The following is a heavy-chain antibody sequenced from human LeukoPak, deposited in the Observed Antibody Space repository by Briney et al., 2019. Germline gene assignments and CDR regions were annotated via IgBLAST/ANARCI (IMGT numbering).Heavy chain of an antibody. CDR1: GGSISSSNW. Sequence: SETLSLTCAVSGGSISSSNWWSWVRQPPGKGLEWIGEIYHSGSTNYNPSLKSRVTISVDKSKNQFSLKLSSVTAADTAVYYCTRCLSPVGAFCYFDYWGQGTLVTVSS. D-gene: IGHD1-26*01. CDR2: IYHSGST. CDR3: TRCLSPVGAFCYFDY. V-gene: IGHV4-4*02. J-gene: IGHJ4*01.